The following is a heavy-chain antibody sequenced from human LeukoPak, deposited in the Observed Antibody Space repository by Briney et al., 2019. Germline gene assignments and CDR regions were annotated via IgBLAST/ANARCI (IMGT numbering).Heavy chain of an antibody. CDR2: ISGSGGST. CDR3: AKESYDYVWGSYPGGYYFDY. CDR1: GFTFSSYA. V-gene: IGHV3-23*01. J-gene: IGHJ4*02. D-gene: IGHD3-16*02. Sequence: GGSLRLSCAASGFTFSSYAMSWVRQAPGKGLEWVSAISGSGGSTYYADSVKGRFTISRDNSKNTLYLQMNSLRAEDTAVYYCAKESYDYVWGSYPGGYYFDYWAREPWSPSPQ.